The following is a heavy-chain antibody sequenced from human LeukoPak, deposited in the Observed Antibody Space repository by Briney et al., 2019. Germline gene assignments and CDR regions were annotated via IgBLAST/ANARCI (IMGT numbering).Heavy chain of an antibody. CDR3: AREQVRMGWSFDY. D-gene: IGHD2-8*01. J-gene: IGHJ4*02. V-gene: IGHV3-30*04. Sequence: GASLRLSCAASGFTFSSYAMHWVRQAPGKGLEWVAVISYDGSNKYYADSVKGRFTISRDNSKNTLYLQMNSLRAEDTAVYYCAREQVRMGWSFDYWGQGTLVTVSS. CDR1: GFTFSSYA. CDR2: ISYDGSNK.